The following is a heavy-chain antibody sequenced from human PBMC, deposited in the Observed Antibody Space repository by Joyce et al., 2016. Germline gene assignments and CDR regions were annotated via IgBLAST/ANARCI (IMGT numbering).Heavy chain of an antibody. Sequence: EVQLLESGGGMVQPGGSLRFSCAASGFTFSTYAMSWVRQTPGRGLEWVSSISATGGTTLYADSLKGRFTISRDNSENTLYLQMNSLGAEDTALYYCAKGEEGSARRFDPWGQGTLVTVSS. D-gene: IGHD1-26*01. CDR1: GFTFSTYA. CDR3: AKGEEGSARRFDP. J-gene: IGHJ5*02. V-gene: IGHV3-23*01. CDR2: ISATGGTT.